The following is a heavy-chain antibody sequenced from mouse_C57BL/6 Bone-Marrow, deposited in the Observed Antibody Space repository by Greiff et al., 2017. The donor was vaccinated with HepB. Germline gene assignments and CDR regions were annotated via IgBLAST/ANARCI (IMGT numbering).Heavy chain of an antibody. CDR1: GFTFSDYY. CDR2: ISNGGGST. J-gene: IGHJ3*01. CDR3: ARHGRERAWFAY. V-gene: IGHV5-12*01. Sequence: EVKLVESGGGLVQPGGSLKLSCAASGFTFSDYYMYWVRQTPEKRLEWVAYISNGGGSTYYPDTVKGRFTISRDNAKNTLYLQMSRLKSEDTAMYYCARHGRERAWFAYWGQGTLVTVSA.